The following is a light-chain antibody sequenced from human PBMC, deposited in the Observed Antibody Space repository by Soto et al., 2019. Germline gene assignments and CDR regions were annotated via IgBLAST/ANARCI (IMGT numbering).Light chain of an antibody. J-gene: IGKJ1*01. CDR1: QSISSF. Sequence: DIQMTQSPSSLSASVGDRVTITCRARQSISSFLNWYQQKPGKAPKLLIYAASSLQSGVPSRFSGSGSGTDFTLPIRGLQPEDFATYYCQQSYTTPRTFGQGTKVDIK. CDR3: QQSYTTPRT. CDR2: AAS. V-gene: IGKV1-39*01.